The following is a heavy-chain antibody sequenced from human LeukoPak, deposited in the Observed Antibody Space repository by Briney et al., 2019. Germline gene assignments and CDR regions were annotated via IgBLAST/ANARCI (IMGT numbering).Heavy chain of an antibody. Sequence: GGSLRLSCAASGFTFSSYAMSWVRQAPGKGLEGVSAISGSGGDTYYADSVKGRFTISRDNSKNTLYLQMNSLRSDDTAVYYCAKGTSPYGDYVDYWGQGTLVTVSS. J-gene: IGHJ4*02. V-gene: IGHV3-23*01. D-gene: IGHD4-17*01. CDR3: AKGTSPYGDYVDY. CDR2: ISGSGGDT. CDR1: GFTFSSYA.